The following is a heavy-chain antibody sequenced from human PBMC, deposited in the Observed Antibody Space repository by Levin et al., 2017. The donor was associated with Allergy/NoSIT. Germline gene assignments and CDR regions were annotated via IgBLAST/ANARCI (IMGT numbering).Heavy chain of an antibody. CDR2: IYWDDDK. J-gene: IGHJ4*02. CDR3: AHSHRAGGSSSSGDYFDY. V-gene: IGHV2-5*02. D-gene: IGHD6-6*01. Sequence: SGPTLVKPTQTLTLTCTFSGFSLSTSGVGVGWIRQPPGKALEWLALIYWDDDKRYSPSLKSRLTITKDTSKNQVVLTMTNMDPVDTATYYCAHSHRAGGSSSSGDYFDYWGQGTLVTVSS. CDR1: GFSLSTSGVG.